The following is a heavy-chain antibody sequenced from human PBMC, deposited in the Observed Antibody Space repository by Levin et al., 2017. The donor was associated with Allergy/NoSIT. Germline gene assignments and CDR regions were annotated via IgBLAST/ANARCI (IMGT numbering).Heavy chain of an antibody. V-gene: IGHV3-7*01. Sequence: GESLNISCAASGFIFSDYWMTWVRQTPGKGLEWVANIKEDGSEGFYVDSVKGRFTVSRDKAGKSVFLQMNSLRAEDTAVYYCASLGSVVTSNGALDYWGQGALVTVSS. D-gene: IGHD2-15*01. CDR3: ASLGSVVTSNGALDY. CDR1: GFIFSDYW. CDR2: IKEDGSEG. J-gene: IGHJ4*02.